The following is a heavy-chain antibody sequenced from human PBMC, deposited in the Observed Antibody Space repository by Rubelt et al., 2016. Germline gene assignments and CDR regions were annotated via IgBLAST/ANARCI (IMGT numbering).Heavy chain of an antibody. Sequence: QLQLQESGPGLVKPSETLSLTCTVSGGSISSSSYYWSWIRQPPGKGLEWIGEINHSGSTNYNPSLKSRVTISVDTSKNQFSLKLSSVTAAETAVYYCARGADSSGYYYWGQGILVTVSS. D-gene: IGHD3-22*01. CDR1: GGSISSSSYY. J-gene: IGHJ4*02. CDR3: ARGADSSGYYY. V-gene: IGHV4-39*07. CDR2: INHSGST.